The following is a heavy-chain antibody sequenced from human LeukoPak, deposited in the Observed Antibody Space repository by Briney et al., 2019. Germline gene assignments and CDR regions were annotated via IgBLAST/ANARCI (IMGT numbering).Heavy chain of an antibody. CDR3: ASGVRCSSTSCFNGQYYYYYMDV. CDR2: IYTSGST. J-gene: IGHJ6*03. D-gene: IGHD2-2*01. Sequence: SETLSLTCTVSGGSISSGSYYWSWIRQPAGKGLEWIGRIYTSGSTNYNPSLKSRVTISVDTSKNQFSLKLSSVTAADTAVYYGASGVRCSSTSCFNGQYYYYYMDVWGKGTTVTVSS. V-gene: IGHV4-61*02. CDR1: GGSISSGSYY.